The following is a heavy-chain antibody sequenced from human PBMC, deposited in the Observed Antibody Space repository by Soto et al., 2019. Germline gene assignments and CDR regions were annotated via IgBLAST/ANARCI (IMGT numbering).Heavy chain of an antibody. CDR3: ARESPPRGIAARPGSFDY. V-gene: IGHV1-69*12. D-gene: IGHD6-6*01. J-gene: IGHJ4*02. Sequence: QVQLVQSGAEVKKPGSSVKVSCKASGGTFSSYAISWVRQAPGQGPEWMGGIIPIFGTANYAHKFQGRVTITADESTSTAYMELSNRRSEDTALYYCARESPPRGIAARPGSFDYWGQGTLVTVSS. CDR2: IIPIFGTA. CDR1: GGTFSSYA.